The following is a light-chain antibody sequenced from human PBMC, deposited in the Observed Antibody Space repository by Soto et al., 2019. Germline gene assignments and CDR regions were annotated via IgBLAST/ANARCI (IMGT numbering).Light chain of an antibody. V-gene: IGKV1-39*01. CDR1: RNVSIY. J-gene: IGKJ5*01. Sequence: EIPRTQSPSSLAASVGDRLTLTCRASRNVSIYLNWYQHKPGKGPTLLIHATSNLQIGVPSRFSGSGSGTEFTLTISSMAPEDFGTDYCQQSYKMPSFGQGTRLEIK. CDR3: QQSYKMPS. CDR2: ATS.